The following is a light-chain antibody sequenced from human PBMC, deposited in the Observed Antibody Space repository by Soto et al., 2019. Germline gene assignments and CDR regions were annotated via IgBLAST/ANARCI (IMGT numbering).Light chain of an antibody. CDR2: DVT. CDR1: SSDVGGYNY. CDR3: CSYAGTNNV. Sequence: QSVLTQPPSASGSPGQSVTISCTGTSSDVGGYNYVSWYQQHPGKAPKLIIFDVTERPSGVPDRFSGSKPGNTASLTVSGLQAEDEADYYCCSYAGTNNVFGTGTKVTVL. V-gene: IGLV2-8*01. J-gene: IGLJ1*01.